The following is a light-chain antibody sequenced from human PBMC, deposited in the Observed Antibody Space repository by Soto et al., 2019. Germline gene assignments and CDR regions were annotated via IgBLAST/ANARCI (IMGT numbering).Light chain of an antibody. CDR2: GAS. V-gene: IGKV1-39*01. CDR1: QTISTH. J-gene: IGKJ2*01. Sequence: DIQMTQSPSSLSASVGDRVTITCRASQTISTHLRWYQHKPGKAPNLLIYGASSLQTGVPSRFSGSGSGTDFTLSINSLQPEDFATYYCQQSYTSPYTFGQGTELEI. CDR3: QQSYTSPYT.